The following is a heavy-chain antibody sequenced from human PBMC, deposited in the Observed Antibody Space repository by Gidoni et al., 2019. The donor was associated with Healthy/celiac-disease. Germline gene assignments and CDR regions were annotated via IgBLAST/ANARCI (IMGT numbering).Heavy chain of an antibody. Sequence: QVQLVQSGAEVKKPGASVKVSCKASGYTFTTYDINWVRLATGHGLEWMGWMNPNSGNTGYAQQFQGRVTMTRNTSISTAYMELSGLRSEDTAVYYCARGLGCSGNSCYNYWGQGTLVTVSS. CDR1: GYTFTTYD. CDR2: MNPNSGNT. D-gene: IGHD2-15*01. CDR3: ARGLGCSGNSCYNY. V-gene: IGHV1-8*01. J-gene: IGHJ4*02.